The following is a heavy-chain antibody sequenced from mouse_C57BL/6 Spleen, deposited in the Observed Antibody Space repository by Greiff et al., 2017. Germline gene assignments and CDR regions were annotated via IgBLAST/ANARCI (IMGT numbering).Heavy chain of an antibody. CDR1: GYTFTSYW. CDR3: ARVAGTGYFDV. CDR2: IHPNSGST. V-gene: IGHV1-64*01. D-gene: IGHD4-1*01. J-gene: IGHJ1*03. Sequence: VQLQQPGAELVKPGASVKLSCKASGYTFTSYWMHWVKQRPGQGLEWIGMIHPNSGSTNYNEKFKSKATLTVDKSSSTAYMQLSSLTSEDSAVYYWARVAGTGYFDVWGTGTTVTVSS.